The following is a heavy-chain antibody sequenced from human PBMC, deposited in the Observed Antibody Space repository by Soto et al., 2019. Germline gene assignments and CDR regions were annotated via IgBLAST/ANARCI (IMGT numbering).Heavy chain of an antibody. V-gene: IGHV4-30-2*01. CDR2: ISHTGRT. J-gene: IGHJ5*02. CDR1: GGSISSGNSYS. Sequence: QLQLQESGSGLVKPSQTLCLTCAVSGGSISSGNSYSWSWIRQPPGKGREWIGSISHTGRTSYNPSLKGRVTMSVDKSKNQFSLKLSSVTAAVMAVYYCARAVAPYLGTWFDPWGQGSLVIVSS. CDR3: ARAVAPYLGTWFDP. D-gene: IGHD3-16*01.